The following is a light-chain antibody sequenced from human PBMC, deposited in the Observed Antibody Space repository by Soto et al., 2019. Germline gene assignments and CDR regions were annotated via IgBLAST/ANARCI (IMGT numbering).Light chain of an antibody. CDR3: QPYNICPLWT. Sequence: EIVMTQSPATLSVSPGDRATLSCRASESVTSSLAWYQQKPGQPPRLLIYAASTRATDVPARFSGGGSETEFTLTISSLQSEDFAVYFCQPYNICPLWTFRQGTQVNIK. CDR2: AAS. V-gene: IGKV3-15*01. CDR1: ESVTSS. J-gene: IGKJ1*01.